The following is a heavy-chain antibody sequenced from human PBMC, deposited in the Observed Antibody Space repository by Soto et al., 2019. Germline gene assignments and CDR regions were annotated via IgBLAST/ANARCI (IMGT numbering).Heavy chain of an antibody. D-gene: IGHD3-16*01. CDR3: AREGGESSDGLYYFDS. Sequence: QVQLQESGPGLVKTSQTLSLTCTVSGGSTSSDNYWSWIRQPPGKGLEWIGHIYYSGNTDYNPSLKSRLAISIDTSKNQFSLKLSSVTAADTAVYFCAREGGESSDGLYYFDSCGQGSLVTVSS. V-gene: IGHV4-30-4*01. J-gene: IGHJ4*02. CDR1: GGSTSSDNY. CDR2: IYYSGNT.